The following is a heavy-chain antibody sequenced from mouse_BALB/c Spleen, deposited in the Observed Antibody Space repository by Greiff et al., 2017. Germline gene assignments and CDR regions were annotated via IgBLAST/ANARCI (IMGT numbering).Heavy chain of an antibody. D-gene: IGHD2-4*01. CDR1: GYTFTDYN. J-gene: IGHJ4*01. CDR2: INPNNGGT. V-gene: IGHV1-18*01. CDR3: AREMDYDDAMDY. Sequence: EVHLVESGPELVKPGASVKIPCKASGYTFTDYNMDWVKPSHGKSLEWIGDINPNNGGTIYNQKFKGKATLTVDKSSSTAYMELRSLTSEDTAVYYCAREMDYDDAMDYWGQGTSVTVSS.